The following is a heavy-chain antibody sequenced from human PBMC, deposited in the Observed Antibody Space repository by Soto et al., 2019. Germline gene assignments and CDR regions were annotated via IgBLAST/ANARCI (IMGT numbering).Heavy chain of an antibody. Sequence: QVQLVQSGAEVKKPGASVKVSCKASGYTFTSYAMHWVRQAPGQRLEWMGWINAGTGNTKYSQKFQGRITITRDTSASTAYMERSSMSSEATAVYYCARGDYYEINDYWGQGTVVTVSS. CDR3: ARGDYYEINDY. J-gene: IGHJ4*02. CDR1: GYTFTSYA. D-gene: IGHD3-22*01. V-gene: IGHV1-3*01. CDR2: INAGTGNT.